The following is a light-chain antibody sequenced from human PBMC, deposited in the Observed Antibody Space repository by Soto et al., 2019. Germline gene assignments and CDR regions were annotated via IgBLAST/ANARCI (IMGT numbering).Light chain of an antibody. CDR2: GAS. V-gene: IGKV3-15*01. CDR1: QSVSSN. Sequence: EIVMTQSPATLSVSPGERATLSCRASQSVSSNLAWYQQKPGQAPRLLIYGASTRATGIPARFSGSGSGTAFTITISSLQSEDFAVYYCQQYNNWPPTFGQGTKLEIK. J-gene: IGKJ2*01. CDR3: QQYNNWPPT.